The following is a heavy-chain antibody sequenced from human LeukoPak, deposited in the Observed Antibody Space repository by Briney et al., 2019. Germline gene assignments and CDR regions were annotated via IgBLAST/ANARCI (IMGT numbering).Heavy chain of an antibody. J-gene: IGHJ6*03. CDR1: GFTFTSSA. V-gene: IGHV1-58*01. CDR3: AYDFWSGLPGSYMDV. D-gene: IGHD3-3*01. CDR2: IVVGGGNT. Sequence: ASVKVSCKASGFTFTSSAVQWVRQARGQRLGWIGWIVVGGGNTNYAQKFQERVTITMDMSTSTAYMELSSLRSEDTAVYYCAYDFWSGLPGSYMDVWGKGTTVTVSS.